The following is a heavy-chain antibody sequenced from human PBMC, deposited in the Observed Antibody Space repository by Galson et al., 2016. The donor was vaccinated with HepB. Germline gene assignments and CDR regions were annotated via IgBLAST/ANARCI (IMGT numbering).Heavy chain of an antibody. V-gene: IGHV3-23*01. Sequence: SLRLSCAASGFPFSPYAMSWVRQPPGKGLEWVSSLSGSGDVTHHADSVKGRFTISRDNSTKPLYLQMNSLRAEDTALYYCAKSGVWGTHRSPDYWGQGTLVTVSS. J-gene: IGHJ4*02. CDR3: AKSGVWGTHRSPDY. D-gene: IGHD3-16*02. CDR1: GFPFSPYA. CDR2: LSGSGDVT.